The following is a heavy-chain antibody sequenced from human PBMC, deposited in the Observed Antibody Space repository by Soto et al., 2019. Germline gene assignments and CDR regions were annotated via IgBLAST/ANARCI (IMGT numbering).Heavy chain of an antibody. D-gene: IGHD3-22*01. CDR2: IHWNDDK. V-gene: IGHV2-5*01. J-gene: IGHJ5*02. CDR3: AHTKDSSGFLTS. Sequence: SGPTLVNPTQTLTLTCSFSGFSLSVYGVRVIWFRQPPGETLEWLAPIHWNDDKRYSPYLKSRLTITKDTSKNQVVLTLTNLDPLDTGTYFCAHTKDSSGFLTSWGQGILVTVSS. CDR1: GFSLSVYGVR.